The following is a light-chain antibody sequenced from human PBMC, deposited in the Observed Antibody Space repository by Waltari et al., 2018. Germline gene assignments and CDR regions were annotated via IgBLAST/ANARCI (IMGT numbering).Light chain of an antibody. CDR1: QSVGGNY. Sequence: EIVLTQSPGTLSLSPGEGATLSCRASQSVGGNYLAWFQQKPGQAPRLLIYDASNRATGIPDRFSGSGSGTDFTLNISRLEPEDFAVYYCQQSATSPLTFGGGTKVDI. CDR3: QQSATSPLT. J-gene: IGKJ4*01. V-gene: IGKV3-20*01. CDR2: DAS.